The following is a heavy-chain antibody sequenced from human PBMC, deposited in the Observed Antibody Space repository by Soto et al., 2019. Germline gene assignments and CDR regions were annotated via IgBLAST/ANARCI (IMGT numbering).Heavy chain of an antibody. Sequence: LSLTCTVSGASISRYYWSWIRQSPGKGLEWIGYLYNTGSTIYNPSLKSRVTISIDTSKYQFSLKLSSVTAADTAVYYCARVPSPGALPHPANPKTGKGETRTLAGTLPWG. V-gene: IGHV4-59*12. CDR1: GASISRYY. CDR3: ARVPSPGALPHPANPKTGKGETRTLAGTLP. J-gene: IGHJ5*02. CDR2: LYNTGST. D-gene: IGHD2-2*01.